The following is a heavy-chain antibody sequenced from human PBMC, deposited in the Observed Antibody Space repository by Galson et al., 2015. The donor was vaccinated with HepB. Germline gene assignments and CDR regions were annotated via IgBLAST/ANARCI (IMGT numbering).Heavy chain of an antibody. CDR3: ARDWLDYGGKGLIDY. CDR2: IIPILGIA. V-gene: IGHV1-69*04. D-gene: IGHD4-23*01. CDR1: GGTFSSYT. Sequence: SVKVSCKASGGTFSSYTISWVRQAPGQGLEWMGRIIPILGIANYAQKFQGRVTITADKSTSTAYMELSSLRSEGTAVYYCARDWLDYGGKGLIDYWGQGTLVTVSS. J-gene: IGHJ4*02.